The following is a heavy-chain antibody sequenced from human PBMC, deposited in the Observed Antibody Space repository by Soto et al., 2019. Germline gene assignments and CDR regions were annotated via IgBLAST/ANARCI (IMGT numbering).Heavy chain of an antibody. CDR3: ARCAEGYCTFYYFDY. CDR1: GYTFTSYG. D-gene: IGHD2-8*01. V-gene: IGHV1-18*01. J-gene: IGHJ4*02. Sequence: QVQLVQSGAEVKKPGASVKVSCKASGYTFTSYGISWVRQAPGQGLEWMGWISAYNGNTNYAQKLQGRVTMTTDPSTSTAYMELRSLRSDDTAVYYCARCAEGYCTFYYFDYWGQGTLVTVSS. CDR2: ISAYNGNT.